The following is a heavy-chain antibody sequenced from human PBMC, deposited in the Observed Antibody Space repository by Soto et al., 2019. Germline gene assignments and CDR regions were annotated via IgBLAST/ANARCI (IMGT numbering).Heavy chain of an antibody. CDR3: ARDDEGGSYCDLGY. Sequence: SETLSLTCTVSGGSSSSYYWSWIRQPPGKGLEWIGYIYYSGSTNYNPSLKSRVTISVDTSKNQFSLKLSSVTAADTAVYYCARDDEGGSYCDLGYWGQGAQVTVSS. V-gene: IGHV4-59*12. CDR2: IYYSGST. CDR1: GGSSSSYY. J-gene: IGHJ4*02. D-gene: IGHD3-10*01.